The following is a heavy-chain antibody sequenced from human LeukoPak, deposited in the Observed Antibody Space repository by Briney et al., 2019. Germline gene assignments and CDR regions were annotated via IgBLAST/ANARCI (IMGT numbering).Heavy chain of an antibody. D-gene: IGHD1-1*01. J-gene: IGHJ5*02. CDR3: ARGHGYNWKGNWFDP. V-gene: IGHV1-8*02. CDR2: MNPNSGNT. Sequence: ASVKVSCKASGYTFTGYYMHWVRQATGQGLEWMGWMNPNSGNTGYAQKFQGRVTMTRNTSISTAYMELSSLRSEDTAVYYCARGHGYNWKGNWFDPWGQGTLVTVSS. CDR1: GYTFTGYY.